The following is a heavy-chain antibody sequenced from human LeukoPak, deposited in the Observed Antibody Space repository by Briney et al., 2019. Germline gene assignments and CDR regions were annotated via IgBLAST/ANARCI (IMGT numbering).Heavy chain of an antibody. CDR1: GFIFSSYS. V-gene: IGHV3-48*04. CDR2: ISSSSTSK. J-gene: IGHJ4*02. CDR3: ARVPEIYCSSISCYYPDY. Sequence: GGSLRLSCAVSGFIFSSYSMNWVRQAPGKGLEWVSHISSSSTSKYYADSVKGRFTISRDNAKNSLYLQMNSLRAEDTAVYYCARVPEIYCSSISCYYPDYWGQGTLVTVSS. D-gene: IGHD2-2*01.